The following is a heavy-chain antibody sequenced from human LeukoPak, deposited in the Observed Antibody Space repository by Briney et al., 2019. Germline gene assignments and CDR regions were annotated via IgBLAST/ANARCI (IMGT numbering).Heavy chain of an antibody. Sequence: ASVKVSCKASGYTSTGYHMHWVRQAPGQGLEWMGIINPSGGSTSYAQKFQGRVTMTRDTSTSTVYMELSSLRSEDTAVYYCAREVGCSSTSCYFYYYYGMDVWGQGTTVTVSS. CDR1: GYTSTGYH. V-gene: IGHV1-46*01. D-gene: IGHD2-2*01. J-gene: IGHJ6*02. CDR3: AREVGCSSTSCYFYYYYGMDV. CDR2: INPSGGST.